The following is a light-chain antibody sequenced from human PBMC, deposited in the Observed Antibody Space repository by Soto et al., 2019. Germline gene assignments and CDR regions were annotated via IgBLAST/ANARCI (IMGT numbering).Light chain of an antibody. Sequence: QSALTQPASVSGSPGQSITITCTGTSSDVGSSNLVSWYQQHPDKAPKLMIYEGTKRPSGVSDRFSGSKSGNTASLTISGLQAEDEADYYCCSYAGSTAYVAFGGGTKLTVL. CDR1: SSDVGSSNL. J-gene: IGLJ2*01. CDR2: EGT. V-gene: IGLV2-23*01. CDR3: CSYAGSTAYVA.